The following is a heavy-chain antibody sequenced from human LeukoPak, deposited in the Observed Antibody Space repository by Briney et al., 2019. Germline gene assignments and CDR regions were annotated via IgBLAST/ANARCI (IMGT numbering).Heavy chain of an antibody. D-gene: IGHD2-21*02. CDR3: AGSLAYCGGDCHAAFDY. CDR2: INSDGSST. Sequence: GGSLRLSCAAPGFTFSSYWMHWVRQAPGKGLVWVSRINSDGSSTVYADSVKGRFTISRDNAKNTLYLQMNSLRAEDTSVYYCAGSLAYCGGDCHAAFDYWGQGTLVTVSS. V-gene: IGHV3-74*01. J-gene: IGHJ4*02. CDR1: GFTFSSYW.